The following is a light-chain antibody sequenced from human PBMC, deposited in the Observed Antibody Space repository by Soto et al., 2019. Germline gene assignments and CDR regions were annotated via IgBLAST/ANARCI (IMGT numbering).Light chain of an antibody. CDR1: QGISSY. CDR3: QQYNSYSWT. Sequence: AIQLTPSPSSLSASVGDRVTITCRASQGISSYLAWYQQTPGKAPKLLIYDASSLESGVPSRFSGSGSGTEFTLTISSLQPDDCATYDCQQYNSYSWTVGQGTKVDIK. V-gene: IGKV1-13*02. CDR2: DAS. J-gene: IGKJ1*01.